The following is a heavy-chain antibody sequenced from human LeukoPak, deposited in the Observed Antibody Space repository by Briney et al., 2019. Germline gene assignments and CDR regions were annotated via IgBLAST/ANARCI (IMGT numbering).Heavy chain of an antibody. CDR1: GGSFSGYY. D-gene: IGHD2-8*01. Sequence: MASETLSLTCAVYGGSFSGYYWSWIRQPPGKGLEWIGEINHSGSTNYNPSLESRVTISVDTSKNQFSLKLSSVTAADTAVYYCARFRYCTNGVCSAFDIWGQGTMVTVSS. J-gene: IGHJ3*02. CDR2: INHSGST. CDR3: ARFRYCTNGVCSAFDI. V-gene: IGHV4-34*01.